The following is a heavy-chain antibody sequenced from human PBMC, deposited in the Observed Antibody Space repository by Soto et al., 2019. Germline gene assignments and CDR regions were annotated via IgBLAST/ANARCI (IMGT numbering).Heavy chain of an antibody. CDR3: AKVSRREMATMAYFQH. J-gene: IGHJ1*01. CDR1: GFTFSSYA. Sequence: QPGGSLRLSCAASGFTFSSYAMSWVRQPPGKGQEWVSAISGSGGSTYYADSVKGRFTISRDNSKNTLYLQMNSLRAEDTAVYYCAKVSRREMATMAYFQHWGQGTLVTVSS. V-gene: IGHV3-23*01. CDR2: ISGSGGST. D-gene: IGHD5-12*01.